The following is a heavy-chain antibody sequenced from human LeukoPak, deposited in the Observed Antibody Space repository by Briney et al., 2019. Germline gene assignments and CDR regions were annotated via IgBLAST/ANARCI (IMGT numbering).Heavy chain of an antibody. CDR3: ARDSCSSTSCSIDY. Sequence: SSETLSLTCTVSGGSISSGDYYWSWIRQPPGKGLEWIGYIHYSGSTYYNPSLKSRVTISVDTSKNQFSLKLSSVTAADTAVYYCARDSCSSTSCSIDYWGQGTLVTVSS. V-gene: IGHV4-30-4*08. CDR1: GGSISSGDYY. CDR2: IHYSGST. J-gene: IGHJ4*02. D-gene: IGHD2-2*01.